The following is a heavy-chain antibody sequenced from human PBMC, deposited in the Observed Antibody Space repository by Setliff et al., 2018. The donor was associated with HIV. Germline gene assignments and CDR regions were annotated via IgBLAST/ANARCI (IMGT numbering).Heavy chain of an antibody. V-gene: IGHV1-69*01. J-gene: IGHJ4*02. D-gene: IGHD5-12*01. CDR3: ARGRDGYNNLDY. CDR2: IIPIFGTA. CDR1: GGTFSSYA. Sequence: KVSCKASGGTFSSYAISWVRQAPGQGLEWMGGIIPIFGTANYAQKFQGRVTITADESTSTAYMELSSLRSEDTAVYYCARGRDGYNNLDYWGQGTLVTVSS.